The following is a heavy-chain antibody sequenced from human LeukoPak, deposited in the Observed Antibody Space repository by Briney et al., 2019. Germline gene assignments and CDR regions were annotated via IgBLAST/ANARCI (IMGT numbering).Heavy chain of an antibody. V-gene: IGHV3-23*01. CDR3: AKSNSQGDY. Sequence: GGSLRLSCTASGFTFSSYAMSWVRQAPGKGLEWVSAISGTGTGTYYADSVKGRFTISRDNSKSTLYLQMNSLRAEDTAVYYCAKSNSQGDYWGQGSLVTVSS. CDR1: GFTFSSYA. D-gene: IGHD5-18*01. CDR2: ISGTGTGT. J-gene: IGHJ4*02.